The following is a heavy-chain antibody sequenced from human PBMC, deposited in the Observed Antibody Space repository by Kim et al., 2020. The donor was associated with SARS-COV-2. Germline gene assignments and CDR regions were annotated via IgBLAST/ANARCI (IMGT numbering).Heavy chain of an antibody. D-gene: IGHD3-3*01. V-gene: IGHV4-34*01. CDR3: ARGPTLGGRITIFGVVIISGAFDI. J-gene: IGHJ3*02. CDR1: GGSFSGYY. CDR2: INHSGST. Sequence: SETLSLTCAVYGGSFSGYYWSWIRQPPGKGLEWIGEINHSGSTNYNPSLKSRVTISVDMSKNQFSLKLSSVTAADTAVYYCARGPTLGGRITIFGVVIISGAFDIWGQGTMVTVSS.